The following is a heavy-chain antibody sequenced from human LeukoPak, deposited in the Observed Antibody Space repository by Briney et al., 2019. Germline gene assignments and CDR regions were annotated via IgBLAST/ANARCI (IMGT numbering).Heavy chain of an antibody. J-gene: IGHJ3*02. V-gene: IGHV4-38-2*02. CDR2: IFHSGDT. CDR3: AREAVIIVAGIAAFDT. D-gene: IGHD6-19*01. CDR1: GYSISSGHN. Sequence: PPETLSLTCSVSGYSISSGHNWGWIRQPPGKGLEWIGSIFHSGDTYYSPSLKSRLNISIDTSRNQFSLNLRSVTAADTAVYYCAREAVIIVAGIAAFDTWGQGTMVTVSS.